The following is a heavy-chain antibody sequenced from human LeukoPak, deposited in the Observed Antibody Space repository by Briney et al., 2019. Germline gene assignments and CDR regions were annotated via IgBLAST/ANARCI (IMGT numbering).Heavy chain of an antibody. D-gene: IGHD3-10*01. CDR3: ARGVVTMVRGVPYFDY. J-gene: IGHJ4*02. CDR1: GYTFTSYG. Sequence: GASVKVSCKASGYTFTSYGISGVRQAPGQGLEWMGWISAYNGNTNYAQKLQGRVTMTTDISTSTAYMELRSLRSDDTAVYYCARGVVTMVRGVPYFDYWGQGTLVTVSS. CDR2: ISAYNGNT. V-gene: IGHV1-18*01.